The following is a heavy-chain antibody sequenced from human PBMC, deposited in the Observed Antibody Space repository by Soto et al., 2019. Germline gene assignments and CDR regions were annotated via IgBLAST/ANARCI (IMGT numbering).Heavy chain of an antibody. CDR1: GFTFSSYG. Sequence: VGSLRLSCAASGFTFSSYGMHWVRQAPGKGLEWVAVISYDGSNKYYADSVKGRFTISRDNSKNTLYLQMNSLRAEDTAVYYCATLVEYYYDSSGAYGMDVWGQGTTVTVSS. D-gene: IGHD3-22*01. CDR2: ISYDGSNK. J-gene: IGHJ6*02. CDR3: ATLVEYYYDSSGAYGMDV. V-gene: IGHV3-30*03.